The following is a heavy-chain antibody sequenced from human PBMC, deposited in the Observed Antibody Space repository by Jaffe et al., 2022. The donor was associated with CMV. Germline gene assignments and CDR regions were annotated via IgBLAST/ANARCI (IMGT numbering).Heavy chain of an antibody. D-gene: IGHD3-22*01. CDR3: ARLASPYYDSSGGYFDY. CDR2: IYYSGST. CDR1: GGSISSSSYY. Sequence: QLQLQESGPGLVKPSETLSLTCTVSGGSISSSSYYWGWIRQPPGKGLEWIGSIYYSGSTYYNPSLKSRVTISVDTSKNQFSLKLSSVTAADTAVYYCARLASPYYDSSGGYFDYWGQGTLVTVSS. V-gene: IGHV4-39*01. J-gene: IGHJ4*02.